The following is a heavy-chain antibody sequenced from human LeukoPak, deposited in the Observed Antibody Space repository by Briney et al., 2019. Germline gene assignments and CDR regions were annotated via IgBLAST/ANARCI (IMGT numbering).Heavy chain of an antibody. CDR3: ARQGLSYDILTDSYNSGYFDN. Sequence: PSETLSLTCTVSGGSIGSYYWSWIRQPPGKGLEWIGYIYASGTTNYNPSLKSRLTMSVDTSKNQFSLKLNSVTAADTAVYYCARQGLSYDILTDSYNSGYFDNWGQGTLVTVSS. CDR1: GGSIGSYY. CDR2: IYASGTT. V-gene: IGHV4-4*09. J-gene: IGHJ4*02. D-gene: IGHD3-9*01.